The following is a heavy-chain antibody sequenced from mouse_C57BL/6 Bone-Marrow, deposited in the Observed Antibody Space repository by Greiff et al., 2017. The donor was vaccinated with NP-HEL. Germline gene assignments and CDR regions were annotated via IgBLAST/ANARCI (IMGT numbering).Heavy chain of an antibody. J-gene: IGHJ3*01. Sequence: VQLQQSGAELVRPGASVKLSCKASGYTFTDYYINWVKQRPGQGLEWIARIYPGSGNTYYNEKFKGKATLTAEKSSSTAYMQLSSLTSEDSAVYFCATSFAYWGQGTLVTVSA. CDR2: IYPGSGNT. CDR1: GYTFTDYY. V-gene: IGHV1-76*01. CDR3: ATSFAY.